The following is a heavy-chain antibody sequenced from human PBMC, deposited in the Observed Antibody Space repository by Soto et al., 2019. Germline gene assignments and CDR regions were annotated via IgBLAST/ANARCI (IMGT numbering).Heavy chain of an antibody. V-gene: IGHV4-34*01. Sequence: QVQLQQWGAGLLKPSETLSLTCAVYGGSFSGYYWSWIRQPSGKGLEWIGEINHSGGTNYNPSLKSRVTISVDTSKNQFSLKLSSVTAADTAVYYCARGLRGVIVATVHNWFDPWGQGTLVTVSS. J-gene: IGHJ5*02. CDR3: ARGLRGVIVATVHNWFDP. D-gene: IGHD5-12*01. CDR2: INHSGGT. CDR1: GGSFSGYY.